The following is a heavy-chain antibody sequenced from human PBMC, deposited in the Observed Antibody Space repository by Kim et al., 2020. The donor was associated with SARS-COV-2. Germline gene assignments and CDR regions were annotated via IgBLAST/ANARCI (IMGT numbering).Heavy chain of an antibody. CDR1: GFTFSSYG. D-gene: IGHD5-18*01. J-gene: IGHJ6*02. Sequence: GGSLRLSCAASGFTFSSYGMHWVRQAPGKGLEWVAVIWYDGSNKYYADSVKGRFTISRDNSKNTLYLQMNSLRAEDTAVYYCARYQPPKYSYGGGYYYYYGMDVWGQGTTVTVSS. CDR3: ARYQPPKYSYGGGYYYYYGMDV. V-gene: IGHV3-33*01. CDR2: IWYDGSNK.